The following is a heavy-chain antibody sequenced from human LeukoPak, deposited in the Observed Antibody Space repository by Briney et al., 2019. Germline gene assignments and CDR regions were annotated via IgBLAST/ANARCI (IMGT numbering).Heavy chain of an antibody. CDR2: IYHSGST. J-gene: IGHJ5*02. D-gene: IGHD6-19*01. Sequence: SETLSLTCAISGYSISSGYYWGWIRQPPGKGLEWIGSIYHSGSTYYNPSLKSRVTISVDTSKNQFSLKLSSATAADTAVYYCARDDSSGWYPLNWFDPWGQGTLATVSS. V-gene: IGHV4-38-2*02. CDR3: ARDDSSGWYPLNWFDP. CDR1: GYSISSGYY.